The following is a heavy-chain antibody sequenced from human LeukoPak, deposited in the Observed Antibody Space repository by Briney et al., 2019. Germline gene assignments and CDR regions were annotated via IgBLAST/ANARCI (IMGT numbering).Heavy chain of an antibody. Sequence: PSETLSLTCTVSGGAISSYYWSWIRQPPGKGLEWIGYIYYSGSTNYNPSLKSRVTISVDTSKNQFSLKLSSVTAADTAVYYCAKDSSGYDSFYFDYWGQGTLVTVSS. CDR1: GGAISSYY. CDR2: IYYSGST. V-gene: IGHV4-59*12. CDR3: AKDSSGYDSFYFDY. D-gene: IGHD3-3*01. J-gene: IGHJ4*02.